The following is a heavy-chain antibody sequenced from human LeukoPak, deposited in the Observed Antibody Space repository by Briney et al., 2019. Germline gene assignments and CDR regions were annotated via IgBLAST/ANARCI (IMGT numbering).Heavy chain of an antibody. Sequence: PGGSLRLSCAASGFTFDDYGMSWVRQAPGKGLEWVSGINWNGGSTGYADSVKGRFTISRDNAKNSLYLRMNSLRAEDTALYYCARVRVSVYYGSGSYPYYFDYWGQGTLVTVSS. CDR1: GFTFDDYG. D-gene: IGHD3-10*01. CDR3: ARVRVSVYYGSGSYPYYFDY. V-gene: IGHV3-20*04. J-gene: IGHJ4*02. CDR2: INWNGGST.